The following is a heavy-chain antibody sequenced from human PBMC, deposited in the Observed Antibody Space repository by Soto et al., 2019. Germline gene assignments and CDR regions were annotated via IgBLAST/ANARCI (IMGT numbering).Heavy chain of an antibody. CDR2: INHSGST. CDR3: ARVRYFDWLLYRKRGAFDI. J-gene: IGHJ3*02. CDR1: GGSFSGYY. V-gene: IGHV4-34*01. D-gene: IGHD3-9*01. Sequence: PSETLSLTCAVYGGSFSGYYWSWIRQPPGKGLEWIGEINHSGSTNYNPSLKSRVTISVDTSKNQFSLKLSSVTAADTAVYYCARVRYFDWLLYRKRGAFDICGQGTRAPV.